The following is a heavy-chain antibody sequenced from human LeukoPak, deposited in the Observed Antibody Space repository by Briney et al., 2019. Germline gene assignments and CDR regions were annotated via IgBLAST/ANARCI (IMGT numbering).Heavy chain of an antibody. V-gene: IGHV1-8*01. CDR3: ARVRSSSGWRSGAFDI. D-gene: IGHD6-19*01. CDR2: MNPNSGNT. CDR1: GYTFTSYD. Sequence: ASVKVSCKASGYTFTSYDINWVRQATGQGLEWMGWMNPNSGNTGYAQKFQGRVTMTRNTSISTAYMELSSLRSEDTAVYYCARVRSSSGWRSGAFDIWGQGTMVTVSS. J-gene: IGHJ3*02.